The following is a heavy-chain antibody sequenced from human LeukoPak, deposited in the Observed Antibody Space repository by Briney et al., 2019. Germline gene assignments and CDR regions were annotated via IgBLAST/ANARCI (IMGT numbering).Heavy chain of an antibody. CDR1: GGSFSGYY. Sequence: SETLSLTCAVYGGSFSGYYWSWIRQPPGKGQEWIGEINHSGSTNYNPSLKSRVTISVDTSKNQFSLKLGSVTAADTAAYYCARGLDCSSTSCLDRYFDYWGQGTLVTVSS. D-gene: IGHD2-2*01. CDR3: ARGLDCSSTSCLDRYFDY. V-gene: IGHV4-34*01. CDR2: INHSGST. J-gene: IGHJ4*02.